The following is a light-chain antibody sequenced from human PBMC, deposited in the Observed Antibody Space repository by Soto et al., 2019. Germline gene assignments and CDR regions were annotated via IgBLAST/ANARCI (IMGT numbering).Light chain of an antibody. CDR1: NTDVGQDKS. V-gene: IGLV2-14*01. CDR2: EVT. CDR3: VSYTDTDTLV. J-gene: IGLJ1*01. Sequence: QSLLTNPASLSGSRGQSIIISCVGRNTDVGQDKSVSWYQQGPGKAPKLLIFEVTNRPSGVSNRFSGSRSGNTASLTISGLQPDDEGDYFCVSYTDTDTLVFGTGTKVTVL.